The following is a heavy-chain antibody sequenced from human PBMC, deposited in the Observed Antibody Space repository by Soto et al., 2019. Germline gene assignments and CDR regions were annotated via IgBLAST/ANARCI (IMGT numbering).Heavy chain of an antibody. CDR1: GLTVGSNY. V-gene: IGHV3-53*01. D-gene: IGHD5-18*01. J-gene: IGHJ4*02. Sequence: GGSLRLSCEASGLTVGSNYISWVRQAQGKGLEWVSVIYSGGRIYYAAAVKGRFTIPRDNSNNMLYLQMNSLRAEDTAVYYCAIASGSSYGFDYWGQGTMVTVSS. CDR3: AIASGSSYGFDY. CDR2: IYSGGRI.